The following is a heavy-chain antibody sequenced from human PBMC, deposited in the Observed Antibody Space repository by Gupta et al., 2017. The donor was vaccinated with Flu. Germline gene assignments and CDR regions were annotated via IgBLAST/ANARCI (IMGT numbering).Heavy chain of an antibody. J-gene: IGHJ1*01. CDR1: GGSFSGYY. Sequence: QVQLQQWGAGLLKPSETLSLTCTVYGGSFSGYYWTWIRQTAGKGVEWIGEIDHSGNSNYNPALESLVSISVDTSKNEFALKLRSVSAADTAVYYCARYVRTTWAHERIYWGQGTLVTV. D-gene: IGHD3-10*02. V-gene: IGHV4-34*02. CDR3: ARYVRTTWAHERIY. CDR2: IDHSGNS.